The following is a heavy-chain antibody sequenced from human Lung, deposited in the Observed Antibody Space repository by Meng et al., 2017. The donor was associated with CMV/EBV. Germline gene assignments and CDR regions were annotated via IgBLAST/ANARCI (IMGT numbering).Heavy chain of an antibody. Sequence: GGSXRLXCAASGFTFSGYWMHWVRQAPGKGLVWVSRIKSDDSSISYADSVKGRFTISRDNAKNTLYLQMNSLRDEDTAVYYCARDPPRPGYNFDSWRQGTLVTVSS. V-gene: IGHV3-74*01. D-gene: IGHD5-18*01. J-gene: IGHJ4*02. CDR2: IKSDDSSI. CDR1: GFTFSGYW. CDR3: ARDPPRPGYNFDS.